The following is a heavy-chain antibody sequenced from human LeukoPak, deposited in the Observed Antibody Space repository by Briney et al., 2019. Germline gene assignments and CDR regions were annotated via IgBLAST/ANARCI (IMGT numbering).Heavy chain of an antibody. J-gene: IGHJ4*02. Sequence: EASVKVSCKASGGTFSIYAISWVRQAPGQGLEWMGRIIPILGIANYAQKFQGRVTITADKSTSTAYMELSSLRSEDTAVYYCMTLANWGSGVDYWGQGTLVTVSS. CDR1: GGTFSIYA. CDR3: MTLANWGSGVDY. V-gene: IGHV1-69*04. D-gene: IGHD7-27*01. CDR2: IIPILGIA.